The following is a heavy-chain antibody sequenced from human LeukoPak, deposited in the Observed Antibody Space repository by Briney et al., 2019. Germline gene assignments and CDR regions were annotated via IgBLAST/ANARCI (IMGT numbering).Heavy chain of an antibody. Sequence: GGSLRLSCAASGFTFSSYWMTWVRQAPGKGLEWVSYISSSSSTIYYADSVKGRFTISRDNAKNSLYLQMNSLRAEDTAVYYCARRVHVPIYYYYYMDVWGKGTTVTVSS. D-gene: IGHD1-1*01. J-gene: IGHJ6*03. V-gene: IGHV3-48*04. CDR3: ARRVHVPIYYYYYMDV. CDR1: GFTFSSYW. CDR2: ISSSSSTI.